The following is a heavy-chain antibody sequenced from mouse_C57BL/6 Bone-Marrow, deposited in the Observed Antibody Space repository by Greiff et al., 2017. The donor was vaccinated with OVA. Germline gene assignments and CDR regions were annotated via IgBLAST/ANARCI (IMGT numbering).Heavy chain of an antibody. CDR2: ILPGRGSN. D-gene: IGHD2-2*01. CDR3: ARPIYYGYDLCAY. J-gene: IGHJ3*01. V-gene: IGHV1-9*01. CDR1: GYTFTGYW. Sequence: QVQLQQSGAELMKPGASVKLSCKATGYTFTGYWIEWVKQRPGNGLEWIGEILPGRGSNTYNEKFKGKATFTADTSSNTAYMQLSSLTTEDSAIYYCARPIYYGYDLCAYWGQGTLVTVSA.